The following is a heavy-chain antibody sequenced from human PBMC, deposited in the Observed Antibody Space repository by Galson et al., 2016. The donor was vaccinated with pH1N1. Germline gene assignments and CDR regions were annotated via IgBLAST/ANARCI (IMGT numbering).Heavy chain of an antibody. J-gene: IGHJ4*02. V-gene: IGHV3-7*01. Sequence: SLRLSCAASGFTFSSHWMSWVRQAPGKGLEWVANVKQDGSEKHYVDSVKGRFTISRDNAKNSLYLQMNRLRAEDTAVYYCASWDNGWYNFFDYWGQGTLVIVSS. CDR1: GFTFSSHW. CDR2: VKQDGSEK. D-gene: IGHD6-19*01. CDR3: ASWDNGWYNFFDY.